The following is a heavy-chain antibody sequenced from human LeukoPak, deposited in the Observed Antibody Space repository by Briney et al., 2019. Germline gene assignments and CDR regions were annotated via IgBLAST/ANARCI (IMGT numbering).Heavy chain of an antibody. CDR1: GFTFSSYW. Sequence: PGGSLRLSCAASGFTFSSYWMNWVRQAPGKGLEWVSYISSSGSTIYYADSVKGRFTISRDNAKNSLYLQMNSLRAEDTAVYYCARDMDPTLSYYFDYWGQGTLVTVSS. D-gene: IGHD2-2*01. CDR3: ARDMDPTLSYYFDY. J-gene: IGHJ4*02. V-gene: IGHV3-48*04. CDR2: ISSSGSTI.